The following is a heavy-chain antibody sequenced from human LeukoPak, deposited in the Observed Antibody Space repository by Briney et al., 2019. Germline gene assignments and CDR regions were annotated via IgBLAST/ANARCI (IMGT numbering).Heavy chain of an antibody. J-gene: IGHJ4*02. D-gene: IGHD2-15*01. CDR1: GYTFTGYY. CDR3: ARDPTNIVEDDY. V-gene: IGHV1-2*02. Sequence: ASVKVSCKASGYTFTGYYMHWVRQAPGQGLEWMGWINPDSGGTNYAQKFQGRVTMTRDTSISTAYMELSRLRSDDTAVYYCARDPTNIVEDDYWGQGTLVTVSS. CDR2: INPDSGGT.